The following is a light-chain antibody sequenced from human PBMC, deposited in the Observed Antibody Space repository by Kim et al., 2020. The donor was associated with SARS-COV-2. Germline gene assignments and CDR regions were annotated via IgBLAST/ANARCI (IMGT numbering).Light chain of an antibody. CDR1: SNNVGNQG. Sequence: QAGLTQPPSVSKGLRQTATLTCTGNSNNVGNQGAAWLQHHQGHPPKLLSYRNNNRPSGISERLSASRSGNTASLTITGLQPEDEADYYCSAWDSSLSAWVFGGGTQLTVL. V-gene: IGLV10-54*01. CDR2: RNN. J-gene: IGLJ3*02. CDR3: SAWDSSLSAWV.